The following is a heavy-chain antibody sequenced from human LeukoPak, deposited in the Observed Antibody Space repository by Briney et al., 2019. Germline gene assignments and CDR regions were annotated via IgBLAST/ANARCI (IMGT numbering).Heavy chain of an antibody. Sequence: GESLEISCKGSGYSFTSYWIGWVRQMPGKGLEWMGIIYPGDSDTRYSPSFQGQVTISADKSISTAYLQWSSLKASDTAMYYCARQGGLPTPQDYGNPDYWGQGTLVTVSS. J-gene: IGHJ4*02. CDR2: IYPGDSDT. D-gene: IGHD4-11*01. CDR3: ARQGGLPTPQDYGNPDY. CDR1: GYSFTSYW. V-gene: IGHV5-51*01.